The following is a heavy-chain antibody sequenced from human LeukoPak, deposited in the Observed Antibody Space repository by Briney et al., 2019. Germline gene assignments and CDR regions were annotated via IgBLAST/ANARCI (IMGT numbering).Heavy chain of an antibody. V-gene: IGHV3-30-3*01. CDR1: GFTFSSYA. CDR3: ARDRPDYGDYGGRFDY. CDR2: ISYDGSNK. Sequence: GGSLRLSCAASGFTFSSYAMHWVRQAPGKGLEWVAVISYDGSNKYYADSVKGRFTISRDNSKNTLYLQMNSLRAEDTAVYYCARDRPDYGDYGGRFDYWGQGTLVTVSS. J-gene: IGHJ4*02. D-gene: IGHD4-17*01.